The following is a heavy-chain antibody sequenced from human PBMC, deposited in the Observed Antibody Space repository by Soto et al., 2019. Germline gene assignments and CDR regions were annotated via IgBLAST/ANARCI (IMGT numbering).Heavy chain of an antibody. V-gene: IGHV5-51*01. D-gene: IGHD4-17*01. Sequence: GESLKISCKGSGYSFSNYWIAWVREMPGKGLEYMGIIYPSDSQTRYSPSFQGQVTISADKSISTAYLQWSSLKASDTAIYYCARHGFYGDYSSNYFDPWGQGTLVTVSS. CDR3: ARHGFYGDYSSNYFDP. CDR2: IYPSDSQT. CDR1: GYSFSNYW. J-gene: IGHJ5*02.